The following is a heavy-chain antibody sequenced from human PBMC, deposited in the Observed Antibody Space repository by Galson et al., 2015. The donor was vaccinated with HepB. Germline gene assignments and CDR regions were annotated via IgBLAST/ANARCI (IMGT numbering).Heavy chain of an antibody. CDR2: TYYRSKWYN. D-gene: IGHD2-8*01. CDR3: ARDHCIDGVCYSDFDY. Sequence: CAISGDSVSSNSAAWNRIRQSPSRGLEWLGRTYYRSKWYNDFALSVKGRIIITPDTSENQFSLQLNSVTPEDTAVYYCARDHCIDGVCYSDFDYWGQGTLVTVSS. J-gene: IGHJ4*02. V-gene: IGHV6-1*01. CDR1: GDSVSSNSAA.